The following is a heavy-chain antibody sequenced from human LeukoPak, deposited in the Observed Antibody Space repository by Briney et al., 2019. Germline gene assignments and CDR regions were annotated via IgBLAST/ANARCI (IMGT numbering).Heavy chain of an antibody. Sequence: GESLKISCKGSGYSFTSYWIGWVRQMPGKGLEWMGIIYPGDSDTRYSPSFQGQVTISADKSISTAYLQWSSLKASDTAMYYCARSGRRITMVWGVEGYYYYMDVWGKGTTVTISS. J-gene: IGHJ6*03. CDR3: ARSGRRITMVWGVEGYYYYMDV. CDR1: GYSFTSYW. D-gene: IGHD3-10*01. V-gene: IGHV5-51*01. CDR2: IYPGDSDT.